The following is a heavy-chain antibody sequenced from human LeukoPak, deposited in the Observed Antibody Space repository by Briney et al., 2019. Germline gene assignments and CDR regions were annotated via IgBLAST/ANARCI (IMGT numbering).Heavy chain of an antibody. J-gene: IGHJ5*02. CDR2: ISAYNGNT. CDR1: GYTFTGYY. Sequence: GASVKVSCKASGYTFTGYYMHWVRQAPGQGLEWMGWISAYNGNTNYAQKLQGRVTMTTDTSTSTAYMELRSLRSDDTAVYYCARVATMVRGVTNWFDPWGQGTLVTVSS. D-gene: IGHD3-10*01. V-gene: IGHV1-18*04. CDR3: ARVATMVRGVTNWFDP.